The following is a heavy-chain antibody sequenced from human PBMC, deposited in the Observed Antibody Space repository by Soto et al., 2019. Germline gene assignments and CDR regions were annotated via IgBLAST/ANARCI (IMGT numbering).Heavy chain of an antibody. CDR1: GDSFSSYA. V-gene: IGHV1-69*01. D-gene: IGHD6-13*01. J-gene: IGHJ4*02. CDR3: AASDSSSWQHDY. CDR2: IIPIFETA. Sequence: QVQLVQSGAELKKPGSSVRVSCKISGDSFSSYAISWVRQAPGEGLEWVGGIIPIFETANYGQKFQGRVTINAVESTTTAYMEVTRLRPEDTAIFYCAASDSSSWQHDYWGQGTLITVSS.